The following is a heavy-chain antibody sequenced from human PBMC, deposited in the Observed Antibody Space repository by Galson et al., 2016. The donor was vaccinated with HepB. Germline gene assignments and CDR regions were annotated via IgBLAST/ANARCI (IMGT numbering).Heavy chain of an antibody. V-gene: IGHV3-7*01. J-gene: IGHJ4*02. Sequence: SLRLSCAASGFTSSNHWMSWVRQAPEKGLEWVAGISQDGGKKDYLESVKGRFTISRDNAKNSLYLQMDNLRAEDTAVYYCARIIRPFAEFDSWGQGTLVTVAS. D-gene: IGHD3-16*01. CDR1: GFTSSNHW. CDR2: ISQDGGKK. CDR3: ARIIRPFAEFDS.